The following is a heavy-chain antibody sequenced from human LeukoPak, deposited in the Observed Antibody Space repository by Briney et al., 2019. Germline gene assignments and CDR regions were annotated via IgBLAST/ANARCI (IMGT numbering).Heavy chain of an antibody. CDR3: ASYYDFWSGYQDQKEFDY. CDR2: ISSSGSTI. Sequence: KSGGSLRLSCAASGFTFSDYYMSWIRQAPGKGLEWVSYISSSGSTIYYADSVKGRFTISRDNAENSLYLQMNSLRAEDTAVYYCASYYDFWSGYQDQKEFDYWGQGTLVTVSS. D-gene: IGHD3-3*01. CDR1: GFTFSDYY. V-gene: IGHV3-11*01. J-gene: IGHJ4*02.